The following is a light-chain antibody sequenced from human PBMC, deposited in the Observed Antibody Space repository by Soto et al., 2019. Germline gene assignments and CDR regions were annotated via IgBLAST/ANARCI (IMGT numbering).Light chain of an antibody. Sequence: QSALTQPASVSGSPGQSITISCTGTSSDVGGYNYVSWYQQHPGKAPKLMIYEVSNRPSGVSNLFSGSKSGNTASLTISGLQAEDEADYYCSSYTSSSLVFGGGTKLTVL. V-gene: IGLV2-14*01. CDR1: SSDVGGYNY. CDR2: EVS. CDR3: SSYTSSSLV. J-gene: IGLJ2*01.